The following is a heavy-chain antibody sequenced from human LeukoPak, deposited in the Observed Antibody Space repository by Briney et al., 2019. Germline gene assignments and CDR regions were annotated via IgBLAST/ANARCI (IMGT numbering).Heavy chain of an antibody. J-gene: IGHJ6*02. CDR3: ATPSMDV. CDR1: GFTFSSYS. V-gene: IGHV3-48*01. Sequence: PGGSLRLSCAASGFTFSSYSMNWVRQAPGKGLEWVSYISSSSTIYYADSVKGRFTISRDNAKNSLYLQMNSLRAEDTAVYYCATPSMDVWGQGTTVTVSS. CDR2: ISSSSTI.